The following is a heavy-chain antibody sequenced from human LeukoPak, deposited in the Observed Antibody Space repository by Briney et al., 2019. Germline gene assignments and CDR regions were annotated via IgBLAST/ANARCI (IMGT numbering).Heavy chain of an antibody. J-gene: IGHJ6*02. CDR1: GFTFSSYS. V-gene: IGHV3-21*01. CDR3: ARGLGGSYWGYYYYGMDV. CDR2: ISSSSSYI. D-gene: IGHD1-26*01. Sequence: PGGSLRLSCAASGFTFSSYSMNWVRQAPGKGLEWVSSISSSSSYIYYADSVKGRFTISRDNAKNSLYLQVNSLRAEDTAVYYCARGLGGSYWGYYYYGMDVWGQGTTVTVSS.